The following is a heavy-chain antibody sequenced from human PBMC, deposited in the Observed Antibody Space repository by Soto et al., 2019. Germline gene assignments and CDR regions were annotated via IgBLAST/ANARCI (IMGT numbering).Heavy chain of an antibody. D-gene: IGHD3-22*01. CDR3: AIDSTHYYDSSGYHFDY. CDR1: GGTFSSYA. J-gene: IGHJ4*02. CDR2: IIPIFGTA. V-gene: IGHV1-69*13. Sequence: SVKVSCKASGGTFSSYAISWVRQAPGQGLEWMGGIIPIFGTANYAQKFQGRVTITADESTSTAYTELSSLRSEDTAVYYCAIDSTHYYDSSGYHFDYWGQGTLVTVSS.